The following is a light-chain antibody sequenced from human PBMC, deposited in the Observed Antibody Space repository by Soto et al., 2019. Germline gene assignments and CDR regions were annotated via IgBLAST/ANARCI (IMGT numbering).Light chain of an antibody. CDR2: GAS. Sequence: EIVSTQSPGTLSLSPGERATLSCRASQSVSSYYLAWYQQKPGQAPRLLIYGASSRATGIPDRFSGSGSGTDFTLTISRLEPEDSAVYYCQQYGSSLSITFGQGTRLEIK. V-gene: IGKV3-20*01. CDR3: QQYGSSLSIT. J-gene: IGKJ5*01. CDR1: QSVSSYY.